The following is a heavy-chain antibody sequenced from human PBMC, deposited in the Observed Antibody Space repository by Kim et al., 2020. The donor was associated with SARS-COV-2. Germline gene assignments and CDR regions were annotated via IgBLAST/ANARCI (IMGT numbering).Heavy chain of an antibody. D-gene: IGHD6-19*01. J-gene: IGHJ4*02. CDR3: ARDRYSSGGGYFDY. Sequence: GGSLRLSCAASGFTFSSYAMHWVRQAPGKGLEWVAVISYDGSNKYYADSVKGRFTISRDNSKNTLYLQMNSLRAEDTAVYYCARDRYSSGGGYFDYWGQGTLVTVSS. CDR2: ISYDGSNK. V-gene: IGHV3-30*04. CDR1: GFTFSSYA.